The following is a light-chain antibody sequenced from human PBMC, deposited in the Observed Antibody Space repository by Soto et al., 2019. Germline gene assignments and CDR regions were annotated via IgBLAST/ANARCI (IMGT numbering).Light chain of an antibody. CDR3: QHYNSYSEA. V-gene: IGKV1-5*01. J-gene: IGKJ1*01. CDR2: DAS. CDR1: QSISNW. Sequence: DIQMTQSPSTLSASVGDRVTITCRASQSISNWLAWYQQKPGKAPKLLIYDASSLETGVPSRFSGSLSGTEFTLTISSLQPDDSATYYCQHYNSYSEAFGQGTKVDIK.